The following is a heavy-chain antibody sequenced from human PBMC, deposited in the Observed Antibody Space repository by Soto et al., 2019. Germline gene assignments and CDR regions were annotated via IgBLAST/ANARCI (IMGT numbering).Heavy chain of an antibody. CDR3: ARGSRAPYSSSWYENYYYYGMDV. V-gene: IGHV4-4*07. CDR1: GGSISSYY. J-gene: IGHJ6*02. D-gene: IGHD6-13*01. CDR2: IYTSGST. Sequence: SSETLSLTCTVSGGSISSYYWSWIRQPAGKGLEWIGRIYTSGSTNYNPSLKSRVTMSVDTSKNQFSLKLSSVTAADTAVYYCARGSRAPYSSSWYENYYYYGMDVWGQGTTVTVSS.